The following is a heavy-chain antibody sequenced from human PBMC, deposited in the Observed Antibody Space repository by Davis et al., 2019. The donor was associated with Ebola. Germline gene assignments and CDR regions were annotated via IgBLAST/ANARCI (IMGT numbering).Heavy chain of an antibody. CDR2: IKSKPDGGTT. V-gene: IGHV3-15*01. J-gene: IGHJ3*02. Sequence: PGGSLRLSCAASGFTFPYAWMSWVRQAPGKGLEWVARIKSKPDGGTTDYAAPVKGRFTILRDDSKNTLYLQMNSLNTEDTAVYYCMSRGLVSATDEAFDIWGQGTVVTVSS. D-gene: IGHD1-1*01. CDR1: GFTFPYAW. CDR3: MSRGLVSATDEAFDI.